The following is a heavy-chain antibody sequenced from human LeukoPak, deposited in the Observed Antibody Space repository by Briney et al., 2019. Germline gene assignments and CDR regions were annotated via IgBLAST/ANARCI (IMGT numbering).Heavy chain of an antibody. Sequence: SETLSLTCTVSGGSISSGSYYWSWIRQPAGKGLEWIGRIYTSGSTNYNPSLKSRVTISVDTSKNQFSLKLSSVAAADTAVYYCARAPTGGYYYYYYMYVWGKGTTVTVSS. CDR2: IYTSGST. D-gene: IGHD1-14*01. CDR1: GGSISSGSYY. CDR3: ARAPTGGYYYYYYMYV. V-gene: IGHV4-61*02. J-gene: IGHJ6*03.